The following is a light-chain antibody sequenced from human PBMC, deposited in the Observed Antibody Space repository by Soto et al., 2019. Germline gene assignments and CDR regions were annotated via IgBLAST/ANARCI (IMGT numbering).Light chain of an antibody. Sequence: QSALTQPPSASGSPGQSVTISCSGTSSDIGAYKYVSWYQQHPGKAPKLIIYEVDKRPSGVPDRFSGSKSGNTASLTVSGLQGEDDAYYYCSSYGGINNLVFGGGTKLTVL. V-gene: IGLV2-8*01. CDR2: EVD. J-gene: IGLJ2*01. CDR3: SSYGGINNLV. CDR1: SSDIGAYKY.